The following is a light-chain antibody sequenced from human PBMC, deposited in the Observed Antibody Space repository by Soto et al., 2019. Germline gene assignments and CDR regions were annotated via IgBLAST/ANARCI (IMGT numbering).Light chain of an antibody. CDR2: DVS. J-gene: IGLJ2*01. CDR1: SSNVGGYNY. CDR3: VSYTSISSLI. Sequence: QSALTQPASVSGSPGQSITISCTGTSSNVGGYNYVSWYQQHPGRATQLIIYDVSNRSSGVSNLFSGSKSGNTASLTIARLQAEDEAYYYCVSYTSISSLIFGGGTKLTVL. V-gene: IGLV2-14*03.